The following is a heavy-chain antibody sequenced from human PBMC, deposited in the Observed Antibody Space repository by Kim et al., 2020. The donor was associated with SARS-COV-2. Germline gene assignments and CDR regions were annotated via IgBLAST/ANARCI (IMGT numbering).Heavy chain of an antibody. CDR2: ISYDGSNK. J-gene: IGHJ4*02. CDR1: GFTFSSYG. Sequence: GGSLRLSCAASGFTFSSYGMHWVRQAPGKGLEWVAVISYDGSNKYYADSVKGRFTISRDNSKNTLYLQMNSLRAEDTAVYYCCRLNYYGSGDIDYWGQGTLVTVSS. CDR3: CRLNYYGSGDIDY. D-gene: IGHD3-10*01. V-gene: IGHV3-30*03.